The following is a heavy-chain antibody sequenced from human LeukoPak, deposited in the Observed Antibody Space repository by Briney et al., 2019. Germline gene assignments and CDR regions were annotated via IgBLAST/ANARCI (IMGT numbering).Heavy chain of an antibody. D-gene: IGHD7-27*01. CDR3: ARGGLPGGFDY. Sequence: TGGSLRLSCAASGFTVSNSWMFWVRQAPGKGLMYVSEINNDGNRIRYVDSVKGRLTISRDGAKNTLFLQMNSLRDDDTAMYYCARGGLPGGFDYWGQGILVTVSS. CDR2: INNDGNRI. CDR1: GFTVSNSW. V-gene: IGHV3-74*01. J-gene: IGHJ4*02.